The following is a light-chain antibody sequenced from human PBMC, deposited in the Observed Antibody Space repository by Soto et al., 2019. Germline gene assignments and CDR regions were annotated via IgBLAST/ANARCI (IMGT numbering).Light chain of an antibody. V-gene: IGKV1-39*01. CDR3: QQSYRSLVT. Sequence: IAMTQSPASLSASVGDRVTITCRASQTIATYLNWFQHKSGGAPKLLIYTSSSVNSGVSSRFRGSGSGTDFALTINDVQPEDSATYYCQQSYRSLVTFGAGTKVEIK. CDR1: QTIATY. CDR2: TSS. J-gene: IGKJ4*01.